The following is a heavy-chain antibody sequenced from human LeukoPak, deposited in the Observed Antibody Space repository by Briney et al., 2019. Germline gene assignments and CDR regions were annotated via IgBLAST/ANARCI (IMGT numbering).Heavy chain of an antibody. CDR3: ARHWHSSSWGPFDY. Sequence: SETLSLTCTVSGGSTSSYYWSRIRQPPGKGLEWIGYIYYSGSTNYNPSLKSRVTISVDTSKNQFSLKLSSVTAADTAVYYCARHWHSSSWGPFDYWGQGTLVTVSS. CDR1: GGSTSSYY. V-gene: IGHV4-59*08. J-gene: IGHJ4*02. CDR2: IYYSGST. D-gene: IGHD6-13*01.